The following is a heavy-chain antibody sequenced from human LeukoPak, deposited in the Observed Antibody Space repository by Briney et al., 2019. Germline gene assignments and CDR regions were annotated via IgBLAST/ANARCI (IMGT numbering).Heavy chain of an antibody. Sequence: PRGSLRLSCVGSGFTFNTYWIHWVRQAPGKGLVWVSRVKEDGRETNYADSVKGRFTLSRDNAKNTVYLQMNNLRAEDTAVYHCARAKPADFDLWGRGTLVTVSS. CDR3: ARAKPADFDL. CDR2: VKEDGRET. V-gene: IGHV3-74*01. CDR1: GFTFNTYW. J-gene: IGHJ2*01.